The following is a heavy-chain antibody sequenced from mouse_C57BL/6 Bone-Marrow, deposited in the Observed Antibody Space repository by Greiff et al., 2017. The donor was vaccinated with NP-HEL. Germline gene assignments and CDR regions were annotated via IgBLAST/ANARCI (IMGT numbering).Heavy chain of an antibody. J-gene: IGHJ4*01. D-gene: IGHD4-1*02. CDR3: ARKEATYYYAMDY. Sequence: EVQLQESGPELVKPGASVKISCKASGYSFTGYYMNWVKQSPEKSLEWIGEINPSTGGTTYNQKFKAKATLTVDKSSSTAYMQLKSLTSEDSAVYYCARKEATYYYAMDYWGQGTSVTVSS. CDR1: GYSFTGYY. V-gene: IGHV1-42*01. CDR2: INPSTGGT.